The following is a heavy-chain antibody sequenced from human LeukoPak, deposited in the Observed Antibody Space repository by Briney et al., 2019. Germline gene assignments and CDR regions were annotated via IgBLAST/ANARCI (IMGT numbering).Heavy chain of an antibody. J-gene: IGHJ4*02. CDR1: GFTFSDYY. D-gene: IGHD1-1*01. Sequence: EGSLRLSCAASGFTFSDYYMSWIRQAPGRGLEWVSLISGDGANEYYADSVKGRFTISRDNSRNSLFLQMNSLRTEDTALYFCAKRSGAPNNFDYWGQGVLVTVSS. CDR2: ISGDGANE. V-gene: IGHV3-43*02. CDR3: AKRSGAPNNFDY.